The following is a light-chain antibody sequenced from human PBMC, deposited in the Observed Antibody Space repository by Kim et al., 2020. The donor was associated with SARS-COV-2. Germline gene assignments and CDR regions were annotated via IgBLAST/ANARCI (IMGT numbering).Light chain of an antibody. J-gene: IGLJ2*01. CDR1: SSNIGAGYD. CDR3: QSYDSSLGVSV. CDR2: GNS. V-gene: IGLV1-40*01. Sequence: QSVLTQPPSVSAALGQRVTISCTGSSSNIGAGYDVHWNQQIQGTAPILLIYGNSNRTSGDPDRFSGSKSGTSASLAITWLQAEDEAEYYCQSYDSSLGVSVFGGGTQLTVL.